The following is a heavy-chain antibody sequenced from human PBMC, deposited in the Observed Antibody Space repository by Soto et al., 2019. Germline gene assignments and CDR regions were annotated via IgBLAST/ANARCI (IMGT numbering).Heavy chain of an antibody. V-gene: IGHV3-30*18. CDR1: GFTFSSYG. D-gene: IGHD3-10*01. J-gene: IGHJ4*02. Sequence: QVQLVESGGGVVQPGRSLRLSCAASGFTFSSYGMHWVRQAPGNGLEWVAVISYDGSNKYYADSVKGRFTISRDNSKNTLYLQMNSLRAEDTAVYYCAKDKWPESGSYIFDYWGQGTLVTVSS. CDR3: AKDKWPESGSYIFDY. CDR2: ISYDGSNK.